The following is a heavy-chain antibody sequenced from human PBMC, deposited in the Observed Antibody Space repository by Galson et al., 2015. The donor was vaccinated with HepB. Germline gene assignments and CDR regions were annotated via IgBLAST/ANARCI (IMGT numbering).Heavy chain of an antibody. J-gene: IGHJ4*02. Sequence: QSGAEVKKPGESLKISCKGSGYSFTSYWIGWVRQMPGKGLEWMGIIYPADSDTRYSPSFQGQVTISADKSISTAYLQWSSLKASDSAMYYCARQPAGRTWIQLWLVDYFDYWGQGTLVTVSS. CDR1: GYSFTSYW. V-gene: IGHV5-51*01. D-gene: IGHD5-18*01. CDR3: ARQPAGRTWIQLWLVDYFDY. CDR2: IYPADSDT.